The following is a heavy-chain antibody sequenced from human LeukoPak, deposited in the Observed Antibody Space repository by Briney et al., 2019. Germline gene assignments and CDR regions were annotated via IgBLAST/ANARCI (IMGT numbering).Heavy chain of an antibody. J-gene: IGHJ1*01. CDR1: GGSISSYY. Sequence: SETLSLTCTVSGGSISSYYWSWIRQPPGKGLEWIGYIYYSGSTNYNPSLKSRVTISVDTSKNQFSLKLSSVTAADTAVYYCARDDGSSWYSEYFQHWGQGTLVTVSS. V-gene: IGHV4-59*01. D-gene: IGHD6-13*01. CDR2: IYYSGST. CDR3: ARDDGSSWYSEYFQH.